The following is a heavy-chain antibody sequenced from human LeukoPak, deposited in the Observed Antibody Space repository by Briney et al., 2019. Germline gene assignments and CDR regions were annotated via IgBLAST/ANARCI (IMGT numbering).Heavy chain of an antibody. CDR2: IYPGDSDT. J-gene: IGHJ3*02. CDR1: GYSFTSYW. Sequence: GESLKISCKGSGYSFTSYWIGWVRQMPGKGLEWMGIIYPGDSDTRYSPSFQGQVTISADKSISTAYLQWSSLKASDTAMYYCARQRDGSGSYYSYDAFDIWGQGTMVTVSS. CDR3: ARQRDGSGSYYSYDAFDI. D-gene: IGHD3-10*01. V-gene: IGHV5-51*01.